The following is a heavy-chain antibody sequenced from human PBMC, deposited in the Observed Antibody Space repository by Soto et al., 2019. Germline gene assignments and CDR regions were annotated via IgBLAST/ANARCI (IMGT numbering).Heavy chain of an antibody. D-gene: IGHD2-15*01. Sequence: PSETLSLTCTVAGGSISSSIYYWGWIRQPPGKGLEWIGYIYYSGSTYYNPSLKSRVTISVDTSKNQFSLKLSSVTAADTAVYYCARDLVVVVAAIRYNWFDPWGQGTLVTVSS. CDR1: GGSISSSIYY. V-gene: IGHV4-31*03. CDR2: IYYSGST. CDR3: ARDLVVVVAAIRYNWFDP. J-gene: IGHJ5*02.